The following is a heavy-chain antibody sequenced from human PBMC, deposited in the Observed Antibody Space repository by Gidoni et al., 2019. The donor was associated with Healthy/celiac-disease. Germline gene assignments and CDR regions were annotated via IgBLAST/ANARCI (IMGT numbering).Heavy chain of an antibody. CDR1: GFTFSSYW. CDR2: IKQDGSEK. V-gene: IGHV3-7*03. J-gene: IGHJ4*02. Sequence: EVQLVESGGGLVQPGGSLRLSCAASGFTFSSYWMSWVRQAPGKGLEWVANIKQDGSEKYYVDSVKGRFTIARDNAKNSLYLQMNSLRAEDTAVYYCARESIAARPRFDYWGQGTLVTVSS. CDR3: ARESIAARPRFDY. D-gene: IGHD6-6*01.